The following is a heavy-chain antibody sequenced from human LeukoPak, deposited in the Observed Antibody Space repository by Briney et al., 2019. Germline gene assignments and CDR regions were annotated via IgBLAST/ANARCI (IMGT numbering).Heavy chain of an antibody. D-gene: IGHD4-17*01. CDR1: GYTFSEYY. J-gene: IGHJ4*02. V-gene: IGHV1-2*02. CDR2: INTKSGGT. CDR3: ASEGVNGEVDY. Sequence: ASVKVSCKASGYTFSEYYMHWVRQAPGQGLEWMGWINTKSGGTNFAQKFQGRVTMTRDTSITTAYMELSRLRFDDTAVYYCASEGVNGEVDYWGQGTLVTVSS.